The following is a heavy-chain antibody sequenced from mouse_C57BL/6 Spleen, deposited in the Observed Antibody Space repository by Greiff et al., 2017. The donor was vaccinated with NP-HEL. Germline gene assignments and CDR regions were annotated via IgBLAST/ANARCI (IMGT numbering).Heavy chain of an antibody. D-gene: IGHD1-1*01. V-gene: IGHV1-22*01. Sequence: VQLKQSGPELVKPGASVKMSCKASGYTFTDYNMHWVKQSHGKSLEWIGYINPNNGGTSYNQKFKGKATLTVNKSSSTAYMELRSLTSEDSAVYYCAHHYYGSSYVRYFDVWGTGTTVTVSS. CDR1: GYTFTDYN. CDR2: INPNNGGT. CDR3: AHHYYGSSYVRYFDV. J-gene: IGHJ1*03.